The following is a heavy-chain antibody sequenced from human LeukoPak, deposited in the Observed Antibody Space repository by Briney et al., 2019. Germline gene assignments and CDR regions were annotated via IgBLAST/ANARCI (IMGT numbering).Heavy chain of an antibody. CDR1: GYTFTGYY. J-gene: IGHJ5*02. V-gene: IGHV1-2*02. Sequence: ASVKVSCKASGYTFTGYYMHWVRQAPGQGLEWMGWINPNSGGTNYAQKFQGRVTMTRDTPISTAYMELSRLRSDDTAVYYCATGDFLSGSYYAFDPWGQGTLVTVSS. D-gene: IGHD1-26*01. CDR3: ATGDFLSGSYYAFDP. CDR2: INPNSGGT.